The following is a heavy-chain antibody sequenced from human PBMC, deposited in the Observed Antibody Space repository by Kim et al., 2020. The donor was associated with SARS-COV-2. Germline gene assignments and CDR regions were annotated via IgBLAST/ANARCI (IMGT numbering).Heavy chain of an antibody. CDR3: AREGPRESFGVVITPHYGMDV. D-gene: IGHD3-3*01. V-gene: IGHV3-21*01. CDR1: GFTFSSYS. Sequence: GGSLRLSCAASGFTFSSYSMNWVRQAPGKGLEWVSSISSSSSYIYYADSVKGRFTISRDNAKNSLYLQMNSLRAEDTAVYYCAREGPRESFGVVITPHYGMDVWGPGTTVTVS. J-gene: IGHJ6*02. CDR2: ISSSSSYI.